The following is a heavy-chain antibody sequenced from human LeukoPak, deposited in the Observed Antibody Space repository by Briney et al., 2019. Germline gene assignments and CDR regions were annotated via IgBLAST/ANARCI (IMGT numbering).Heavy chain of an antibody. V-gene: IGHV4-59*01. D-gene: IGHD1-1*01. CDR2: IYYSGST. Sequence: PSEALSLTSTVSGGSISSYYWSWIRQPPGKGLEWIGYIYYSGSTNYNPSLKSRVTISVDTSKNQFSLKLSSVTAADTAVYYCARGWYNWNELHYYYGMDVWGKGTTVTVSS. CDR1: GGSISSYY. CDR3: ARGWYNWNELHYYYGMDV. J-gene: IGHJ6*04.